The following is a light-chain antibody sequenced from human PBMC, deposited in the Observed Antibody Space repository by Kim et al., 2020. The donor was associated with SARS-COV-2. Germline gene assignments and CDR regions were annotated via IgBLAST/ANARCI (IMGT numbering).Light chain of an antibody. CDR1: QSISNNF. V-gene: IGKV3-20*01. J-gene: IGKJ4*01. Sequence: PGERATLSCWASQSISNNFLAWYQQKTGQPPRRLIYAASNRATDIPDRCSGGGSGTHFTLTISRLEPEDCAVYYCQQYGTSPPITFGGGTKVDIK. CDR2: AAS. CDR3: QQYGTSPPIT.